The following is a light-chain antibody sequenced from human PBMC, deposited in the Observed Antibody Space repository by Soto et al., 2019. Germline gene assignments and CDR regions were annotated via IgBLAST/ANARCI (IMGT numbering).Light chain of an antibody. CDR2: EVS. CDR3: SSYTSSSTLV. J-gene: IGLJ1*01. Sequence: QSVLTQPASVSGSPGQSITISCTGTSSDFGGYNYVSWYQQHPGKAPKLMIYEVSNRPSGVSSRFSGSKSGNTASLTISGLQAEDEADYYCSSYTSSSTLVFGTGTKVTVL. V-gene: IGLV2-14*01. CDR1: SSDFGGYNY.